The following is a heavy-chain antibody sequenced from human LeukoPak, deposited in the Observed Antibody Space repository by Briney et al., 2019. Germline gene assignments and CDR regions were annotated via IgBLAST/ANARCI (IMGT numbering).Heavy chain of an antibody. CDR2: ISSSGSTI. J-gene: IGHJ3*02. V-gene: IGHV3-11*01. CDR3: ARETQLYDAFDI. D-gene: IGHD5-18*01. CDR1: GFTFSDYY. Sequence: PGGSLRLSRAASGFTFSDYYMSWIRQAPGKGLEWVSYISSSGSTIYYADSVKGRFTISRDNAKSSLYLQMNSLRAEDAAVYYCARETQLYDAFDIWGQGTMVTVSS.